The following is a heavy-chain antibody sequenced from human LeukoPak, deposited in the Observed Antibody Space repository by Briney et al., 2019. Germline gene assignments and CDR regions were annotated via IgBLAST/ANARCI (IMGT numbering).Heavy chain of an antibody. D-gene: IGHD3-10*01. CDR2: INSNSGGT. CDR1: GYTFTGYY. Sequence: GASVKVSCKASGYTFTGYYMHWVRQAPGQGLEGVGWINSNSGGTHYAQKFQGGVTMTRDTSISTAYMELSRLRSDDTAVYYCARDRAGIWFGELSDYWGQGTLVTVSS. V-gene: IGHV1-2*02. CDR3: ARDRAGIWFGELSDY. J-gene: IGHJ4*02.